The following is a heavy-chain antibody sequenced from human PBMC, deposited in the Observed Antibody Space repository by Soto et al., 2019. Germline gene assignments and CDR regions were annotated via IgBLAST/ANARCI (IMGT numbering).Heavy chain of an antibody. J-gene: IGHJ4*02. V-gene: IGHV3-7*03. D-gene: IGHD6-19*01. CDR1: GFTFSNYW. CDR2: IKQDGTLK. CDR3: ARWQSSGWYLDI. Sequence: EVQLVESGGGLVQPGGSLRLSCAASGFTFSNYWMSWVRQAPGKGLEWVASIKQDGTLKYYVDSVKGRFTISRDNAKNSFFLQMISLRAEDTAVYYCARWQSSGWYLDIWGQGTLLSVSS.